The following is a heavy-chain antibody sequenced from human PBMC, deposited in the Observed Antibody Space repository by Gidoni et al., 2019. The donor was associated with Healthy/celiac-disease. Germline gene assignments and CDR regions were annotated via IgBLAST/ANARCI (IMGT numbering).Heavy chain of an antibody. J-gene: IGHJ4*02. D-gene: IGHD4-17*01. CDR3: ARGPVLLNYGDYPYFDY. Sequence: QVQLQESGPGLVKPSQTLSLTCTVSGGSISRGGYYWSWIRQHPGKGLEWIGYIYYSGSTYYNPSLKSRVTISVDTSKNQFSLKLSSVTAADTAVYYCARGPVLLNYGDYPYFDYWGQGTLVTVSS. CDR1: GGSISRGGYY. CDR2: IYYSGST. V-gene: IGHV4-31*03.